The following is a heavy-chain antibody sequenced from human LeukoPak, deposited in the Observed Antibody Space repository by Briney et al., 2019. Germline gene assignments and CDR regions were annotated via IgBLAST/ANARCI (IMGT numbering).Heavy chain of an antibody. CDR3: ARVLDSSGYYAYYFDY. J-gene: IGHJ4*02. V-gene: IGHV3-11*04. CDR1: GFTFSDYY. Sequence: GGSLRLSCAASGFTFSDYYMSWIRQAPGKGLEWISYISSSGSTIYYADSVKGRFTISRDNAKNSLYLQMNSLRAEDTAVYYCARVLDSSGYYAYYFDYWGQGTLVTVSS. CDR2: ISSSGSTI. D-gene: IGHD3-22*01.